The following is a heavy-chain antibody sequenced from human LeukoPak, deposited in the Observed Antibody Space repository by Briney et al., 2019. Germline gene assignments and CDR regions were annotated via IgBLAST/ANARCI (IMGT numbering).Heavy chain of an antibody. CDR1: GGTFSSYA. Sequence: SVKVSCKASGGTFSSYAISWVRQAPGQGLEWMGGIIPIFGTANYAQKFQGRVTITADESTSTAYMELSSLRAEDTALYYCAKDINSHWDSSPSWGQGTLVTVSS. V-gene: IGHV1-69*13. CDR3: AKDINSHWDSSPS. CDR2: IIPIFGTA. D-gene: IGHD3-22*01. J-gene: IGHJ1*01.